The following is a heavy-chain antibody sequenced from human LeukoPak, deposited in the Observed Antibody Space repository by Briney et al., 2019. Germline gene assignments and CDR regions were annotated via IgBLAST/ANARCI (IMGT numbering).Heavy chain of an antibody. J-gene: IGHJ4*02. V-gene: IGHV3-74*01. CDR1: GFTFSSYW. D-gene: IGHD6-19*01. CDR3: ARGGGGGSSGWYDTDY. CDR2: INSDGSST. Sequence: GGSLRLSCAASGFTFSSYWMHWVRQAPGKGLVWVSRINSDGSSTTYADSVKGRFTISRDNAKNTLYLQMNSLRAEDTAVYYCARGGGGGSSGWYDTDYWGQGTLVTVSS.